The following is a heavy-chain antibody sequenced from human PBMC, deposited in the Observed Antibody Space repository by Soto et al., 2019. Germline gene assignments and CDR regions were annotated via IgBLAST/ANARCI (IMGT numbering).Heavy chain of an antibody. D-gene: IGHD3-22*01. J-gene: IGHJ5*02. V-gene: IGHV1-69*02. CDR1: GGTFSSYT. Sequence: QVQLVQSGAEVKKPGSSVKVSCKASGGTFSSYTISWVRQAPGQGLEWMGRIIPILGIANYAQKFQGRVTITADKSTSTAYMELSSLRSEDTAVYYCARAGGGWLPWNWFDPWGQGTLVTVSS. CDR2: IIPILGIA. CDR3: ARAGGGWLPWNWFDP.